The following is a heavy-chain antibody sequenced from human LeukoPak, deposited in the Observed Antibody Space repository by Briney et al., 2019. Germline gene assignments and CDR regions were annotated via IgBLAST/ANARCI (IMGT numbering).Heavy chain of an antibody. Sequence: PGGSLRLSCAASGFTFSSYEMNWVRQAPGKGLEWVSYISSSSSTIYYAHSVKGRFTISRDNAKNSLYLQMNSLRDEDTAVYYCARVVIAANPDAFDIWGQGTMVTVSS. V-gene: IGHV3-48*03. CDR2: ISSSSSTI. CDR3: ARVVIAANPDAFDI. CDR1: GFTFSSYE. D-gene: IGHD2-15*01. J-gene: IGHJ3*02.